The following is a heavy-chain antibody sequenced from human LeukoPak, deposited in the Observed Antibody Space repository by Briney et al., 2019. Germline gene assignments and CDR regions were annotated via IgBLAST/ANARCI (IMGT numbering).Heavy chain of an antibody. CDR3: ATSVAGDYFDY. CDR1: GYTLTDLS. CDR2: FDPEDGET. J-gene: IGHJ4*02. V-gene: IGHV1-24*01. Sequence: GASVKVSCKISGYTLTDLSMHWMRQAPGKGLEWMGGFDPEDGETIYAQKFQGRVTTTADTSTDTAYMELSSLRSEDTAVYHCATSVAGDYFDYWGQGTLVTVSS. D-gene: IGHD6-19*01.